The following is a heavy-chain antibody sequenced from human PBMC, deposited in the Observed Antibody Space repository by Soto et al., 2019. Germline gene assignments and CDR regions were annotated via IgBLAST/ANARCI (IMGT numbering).Heavy chain of an antibody. V-gene: IGHV3-33*01. CDR2: IWYDGSNK. D-gene: IGHD3-10*01. Sequence: QVQLVESGGGVVQPGRSLRLSCVASGFTFSDDGMHWVRQAPGKGLEWVAVIWYDGSNKYYGDSVKGRFTISRDNSKNTLYLQMNSLCAEDTAVYYCARDEDYYGSGTYYNYGMDVWGQGTAVTVSS. J-gene: IGHJ6*02. CDR1: GFTFSDDG. CDR3: ARDEDYYGSGTYYNYGMDV.